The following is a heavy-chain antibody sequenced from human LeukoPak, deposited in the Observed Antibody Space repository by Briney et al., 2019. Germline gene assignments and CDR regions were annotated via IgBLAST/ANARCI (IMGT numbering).Heavy chain of an antibody. D-gene: IGHD2-21*02. J-gene: IGHJ4*02. V-gene: IGHV1-46*01. CDR1: GCTFTSYY. Sequence: GASVKVSCKASGCTFTSYYMHWVRQAPGQGLEWMGIINPSGGSTSYAQKFQGRVTMTRDMSTSTVYMELSSLRSEDTAVYYCAREGPCGGDCSGNFDYWGQGTLVTVSS. CDR3: AREGPCGGDCSGNFDY. CDR2: INPSGGST.